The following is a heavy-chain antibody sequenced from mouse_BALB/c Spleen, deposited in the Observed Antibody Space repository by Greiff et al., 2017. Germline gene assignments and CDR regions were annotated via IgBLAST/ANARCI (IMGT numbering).Heavy chain of an antibody. CDR3: AKKLGEGVMDY. J-gene: IGHJ4*01. CDR1: GFSLTSYG. Sequence: VQVVESGPGLVAPSQSLSITCTVSGFSLTSYGVHWVRQPPGKGLEWLGVIWAGGSTNYNSALMSRLSISKDNSKSQVFFKMNSLQADDTAIYYCAKKLGEGVMDYWGQGTSVTVSS. CDR2: IWAGGST. V-gene: IGHV2-9*02. D-gene: IGHD4-1*01.